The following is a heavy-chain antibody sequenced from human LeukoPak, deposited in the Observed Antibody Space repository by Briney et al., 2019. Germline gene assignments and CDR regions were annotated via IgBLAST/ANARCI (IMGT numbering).Heavy chain of an antibody. CDR2: INHSGST. J-gene: IGHJ3*02. D-gene: IGHD3-10*01. CDR3: ARRVRGVNDTFDI. Sequence: SDTLSLTCTVSGGSISFTSYYWSWIRQPPGKGLEWIGEINHSGSTNYNPSLKSRATISVDTSKNHFSLKLSSMTAADTAVYYYARRVRGVNDTFDIWGQGTMVTVSS. CDR1: GGSISFTSYY. V-gene: IGHV4-34*01.